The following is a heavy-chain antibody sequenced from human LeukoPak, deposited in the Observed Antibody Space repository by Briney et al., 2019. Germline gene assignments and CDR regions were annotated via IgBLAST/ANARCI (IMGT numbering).Heavy chain of an antibody. V-gene: IGHV1-2*02. CDR2: INPNSGGT. D-gene: IGHD3-22*01. CDR1: AYTFTDYY. J-gene: IGHJ4*02. Sequence: AAVKVSCKASAYTFTDYYMHWERQAPGQGLEWMGWINPNSGGTNYAQKFLGRVTMTRDTSISTAYMELSRLRSDDTAVYYCARDKGMSSGYYYLDYWGQGTLVTVSS. CDR3: ARDKGMSSGYYYLDY.